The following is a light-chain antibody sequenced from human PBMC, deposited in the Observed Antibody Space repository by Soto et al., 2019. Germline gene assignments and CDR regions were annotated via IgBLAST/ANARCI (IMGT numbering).Light chain of an antibody. CDR2: YNN. Sequence: QAVVPQPPSVSAAPGQKVTISFSGSSSNIGNNYVSWYQHLPGTAPKLLIYYNNKRPSGIPDRFSGSKSGTSATLGITGLQTGDEADYYCGTWDSSLSVVVFGGGTKLTVL. CDR1: SSNIGNNY. V-gene: IGLV1-51*01. J-gene: IGLJ2*01. CDR3: GTWDSSLSVVV.